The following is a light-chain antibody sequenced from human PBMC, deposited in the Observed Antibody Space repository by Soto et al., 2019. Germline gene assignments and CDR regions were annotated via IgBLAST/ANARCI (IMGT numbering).Light chain of an antibody. J-gene: IGKJ1*01. CDR3: QQYGSSSLT. Sequence: EIVLTQSPGTLSLSPGERATLSCSASQSVSSSYLAWYQQKPGQAPRILIYGASSRATGIPDRFSGSGSGTDCSLTISRLEPEVFAVHYCQQYGSSSLTFGQGTKVEIK. V-gene: IGKV3-20*01. CDR2: GAS. CDR1: QSVSSSY.